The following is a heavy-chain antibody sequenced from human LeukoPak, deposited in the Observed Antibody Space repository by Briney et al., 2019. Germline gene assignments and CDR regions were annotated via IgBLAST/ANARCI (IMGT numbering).Heavy chain of an antibody. D-gene: IGHD3-22*01. CDR2: ISGSGGST. CDR3: AKQYYYDSSGYYRHDAFDI. J-gene: IGHJ3*02. CDR1: GFTFTTYW. Sequence: GGSLRLSCAASGFTFTTYWMTWVRQAPGKGLEWVSAISGSGGSTYYADSVKGRFTISRDNSKNTLYLQMNSLRAEDTAVYYCAKQYYYDSSGYYRHDAFDIWGQGTMVTVSS. V-gene: IGHV3-23*01.